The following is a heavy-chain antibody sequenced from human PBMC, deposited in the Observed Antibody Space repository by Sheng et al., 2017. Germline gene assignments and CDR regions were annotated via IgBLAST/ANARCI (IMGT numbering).Heavy chain of an antibody. Sequence: EVQLVESGGGLVQPGGSLRLSCEASGFTFGSKWMHWVRQGPGKGLEWVSRINSDGHITNYADSVKGRFTISRDNAKSTLYLQMNSLRAEDTAVYHCVRWGSGDLGSDYWGQGTLVTVSS. D-gene: IGHD3-22*01. CDR3: VRWGSGDLGSDY. J-gene: IGHJ4*02. CDR1: GFTFGSKW. V-gene: IGHV3-74*01. CDR2: INSDGHIT.